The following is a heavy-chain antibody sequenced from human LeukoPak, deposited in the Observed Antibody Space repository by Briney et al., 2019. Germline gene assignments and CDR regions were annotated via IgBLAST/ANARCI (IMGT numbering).Heavy chain of an antibody. CDR1: GYTFTGYY. J-gene: IGHJ4*02. CDR2: INPGVGST. Sequence: ASVKVSCKASGYTFTGYYIHWVRQAPGQGLEWMGIINPGVGSTTYAQKFQGRVTMTRDTSTSTFYMELTSLRSDDTAVYYCARDIPPDYWGQGTLVTVSS. CDR3: ARDIPPDY. D-gene: IGHD2-2*02. V-gene: IGHV1-46*01.